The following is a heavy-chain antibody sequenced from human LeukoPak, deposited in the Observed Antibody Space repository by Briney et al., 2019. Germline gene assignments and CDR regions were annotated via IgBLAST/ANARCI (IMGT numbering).Heavy chain of an antibody. CDR3: ARHRRDQQLELFDY. J-gene: IGHJ4*02. V-gene: IGHV4-39*01. D-gene: IGHD6-13*01. Sequence: SETLSLTCTVSGGSISSSNYYWGCIRQSPGKGLDWIGSKYYSGSTYYNPSLKSRVTISVDTSKNQFSLNLSSVTAADTAVYYCARHRRDQQLELFDYWGQGTLVTVSS. CDR1: GGSISSSNYY. CDR2: KYYSGST.